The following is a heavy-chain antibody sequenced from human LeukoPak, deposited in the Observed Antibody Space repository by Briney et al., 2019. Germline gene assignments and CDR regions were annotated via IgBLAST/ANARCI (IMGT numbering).Heavy chain of an antibody. D-gene: IGHD6-19*01. CDR3: ARGAVAVPFDY. Sequence: PLETLSLTCAVSGYSISSGYYWGWIRQPPGKGLEWIGNIYHSGSTYKNPSLKSRVTISLDTSKNQFSLKLSSVTAADTAVYSCARGAVAVPFDYWGQGTLVTVSS. J-gene: IGHJ4*02. V-gene: IGHV4-38-2*01. CDR2: IYHSGST. CDR1: GYSISSGYY.